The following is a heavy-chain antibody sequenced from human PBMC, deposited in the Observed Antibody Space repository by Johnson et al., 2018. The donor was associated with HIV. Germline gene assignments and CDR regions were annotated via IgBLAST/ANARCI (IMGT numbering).Heavy chain of an antibody. V-gene: IGHV3-30*04. CDR1: GFTFSSYA. CDR3: ARELVVYSSGWYAPDAFDI. Sequence: QVQLVESGGGVVQPGRSLRLSCAASGFTFSSYAMHWVRQAPGKGLEWVAVISYDGSNKYYADSVKGRFIISRDNSKNTLYLQMNSLRAEVTAVYYCARELVVYSSGWYAPDAFDIWGQGTMVTVSS. CDR2: ISYDGSNK. J-gene: IGHJ3*02. D-gene: IGHD6-19*01.